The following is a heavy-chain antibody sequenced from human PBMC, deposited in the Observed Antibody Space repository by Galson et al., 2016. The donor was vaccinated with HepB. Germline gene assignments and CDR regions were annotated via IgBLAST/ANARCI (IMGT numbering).Heavy chain of an antibody. CDR3: AGAFDY. Sequence: SLRLSCAASGFTFDNYGMHWGRQALGKGLDRVAVLSHDGTTTYSADSVKGRFTISRDNSKHTLYLQMTSLRPEDTAIYYCAGAFDYWGQGILVTVSS. D-gene: IGHD4/OR15-4a*01. CDR1: GFTFDNYG. J-gene: IGHJ4*02. CDR2: LSHDGTTT. V-gene: IGHV3-30*03.